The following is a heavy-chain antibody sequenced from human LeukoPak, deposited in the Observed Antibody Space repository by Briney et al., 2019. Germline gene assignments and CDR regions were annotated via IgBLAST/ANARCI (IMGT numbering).Heavy chain of an antibody. D-gene: IGHD3-22*01. CDR3: ARRFYYDSSGYYWDY. CDR1: GYSFTSYW. CDR2: IYPGDSDT. J-gene: IGHJ4*02. Sequence: GVSLKISCKGSGYSFTSYWIDWVRQMPGKGLEWMGVIYPGDSDTRHSPSFQGQVTISADKSISTAYLQWSSLKASDTAMYYCARRFYYDSSGYYWDYWGQGTLVTVSS. V-gene: IGHV5-51*01.